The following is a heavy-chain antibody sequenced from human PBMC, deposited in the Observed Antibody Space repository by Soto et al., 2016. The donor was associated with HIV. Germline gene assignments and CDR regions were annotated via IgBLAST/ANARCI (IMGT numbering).Heavy chain of an antibody. J-gene: IGHJ5*02. CDR3: ARGMVPHSWFDT. V-gene: IGHV3-53*02. D-gene: IGHD2-8*01. CDR1: GLSVNSDY. Sequence: EMQLVETGGGLIQPGGSLRLSCRASGLSVNSDYMSWVRQAPGKGLEWVSVIYSGENTDYADSVKGRFTISRDISKNTLYLQMNNLRDDDTAMYYCARGMVPHSWFDTWGQGTLVTVSS. CDR2: IYSGENT.